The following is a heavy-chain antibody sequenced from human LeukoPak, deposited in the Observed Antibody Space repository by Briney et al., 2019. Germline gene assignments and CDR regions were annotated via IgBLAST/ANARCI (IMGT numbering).Heavy chain of an antibody. CDR3: ASLYCSSTSCYAYGY. J-gene: IGHJ4*02. Sequence: PGGSLRLSCAASGFTFTSYYMSWLRQAPGKGLEWAAHISPDGSDKYYVDSVKGRFTISRDSAKNSLYLQMNSLRAEDTAVYYCASLYCSSTSCYAYGYWGQGTLVTVSS. D-gene: IGHD2-2*01. CDR2: ISPDGSDK. CDR1: GFTFTSYY. V-gene: IGHV3-7*01.